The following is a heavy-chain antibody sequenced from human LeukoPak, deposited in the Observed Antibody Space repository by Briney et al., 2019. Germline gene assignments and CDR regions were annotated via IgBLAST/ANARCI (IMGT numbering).Heavy chain of an antibody. D-gene: IGHD6-13*01. CDR3: ARGGASSSWLTF. V-gene: IGHV3-11*01. CDR1: GFTFSDFY. Sequence: GGSLRLSCAASGFTFSDFYMNWIRQAPGKGLEWLSHISNSGSSMYYADSVKGRFTISRDNAKNSLYLQMNSLRAEDTAVYYCARGGASSSWLTFWGQGTLVTVSS. J-gene: IGHJ4*02. CDR2: ISNSGSSM.